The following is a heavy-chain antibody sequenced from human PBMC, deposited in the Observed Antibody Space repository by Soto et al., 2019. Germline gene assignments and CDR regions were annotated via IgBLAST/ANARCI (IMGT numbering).Heavy chain of an antibody. CDR1: GFTFTNYA. J-gene: IGHJ4*02. D-gene: IGHD6-19*01. CDR3: ARFFGSGFDY. Sequence: PGGSLRLSCAAXGFTFTNYAMHWVRQAPGKGLEWVAVISNDGNTRYYAESVKGRFSISRDNAKTSLYLQMDSLRNEDTAVYYSARFFGSGFDYWGQGTLVTVSS. CDR2: ISNDGNTR. V-gene: IGHV3-30*04.